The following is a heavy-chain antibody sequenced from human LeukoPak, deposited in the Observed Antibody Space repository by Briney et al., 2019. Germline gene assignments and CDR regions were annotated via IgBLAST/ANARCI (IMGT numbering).Heavy chain of an antibody. Sequence: GGSLRLSCAASGFTFSSYNMNWVRQAPGKGLEWVSSITSSSIYTFFADSVKGRFTISRDNAKNSLYLQMNSLRAEDTAIYYCARDPYNGNYGDSYYYYMDVWGKGTTVTISS. CDR3: ARDPYNGNYGDSYYYYMDV. V-gene: IGHV3-21*01. CDR1: GFTFSSYN. CDR2: ITSSSIYT. D-gene: IGHD1-26*01. J-gene: IGHJ6*03.